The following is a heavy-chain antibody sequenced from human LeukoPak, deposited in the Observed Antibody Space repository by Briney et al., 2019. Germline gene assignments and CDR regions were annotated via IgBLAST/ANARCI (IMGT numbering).Heavy chain of an antibody. V-gene: IGHV1-18*01. CDR3: AREPMYYYGSGSYYNLYYYYYGMDV. CDR2: ISAYNGNT. CDR1: GGTFSSYA. Sequence: ASVKVSCKASGGTFSSYAISWVRQAPGQGLEWMGWISAYNGNTNYAQKLQGRVTMTTDTSTSTAYMELRSLRSDDTDVYYCAREPMYYYGSGSYYNLYYYYYGMDVWGQGTTVTVSS. D-gene: IGHD3-10*01. J-gene: IGHJ6*02.